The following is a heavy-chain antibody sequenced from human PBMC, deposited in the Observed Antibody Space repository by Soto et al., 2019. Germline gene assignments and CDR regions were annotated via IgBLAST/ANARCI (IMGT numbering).Heavy chain of an antibody. CDR2: IYYSGST. CDR1: GGSISSYY. CDR3: ATPHENSSSWYSIGY. J-gene: IGHJ4*02. Sequence: QVQLQESGPGLVKPSETLSLTCTVSGGSISSYYWSWIRQPPGKGPEWIGYIYYSGSTNYNPSLKSRVTISVDTSKNQFSLKLSSVTAADTAVYYCATPHENSSSWYSIGYWGQGTLVTVSS. D-gene: IGHD6-13*01. V-gene: IGHV4-59*01.